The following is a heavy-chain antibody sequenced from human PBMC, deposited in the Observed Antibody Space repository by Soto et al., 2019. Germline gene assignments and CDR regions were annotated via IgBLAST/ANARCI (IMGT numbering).Heavy chain of an antibody. J-gene: IGHJ3*02. CDR2: IYYSGST. V-gene: IGHV4-59*08. D-gene: IGHD2-15*01. CDR3: ASHPKYCSGGSCYSLAFDI. CDR1: GGSISSYY. Sequence: PSETLSLTCTVSGGSISSYYWSWIRQPPGKGLEWIRYIYYSGSTNYNPSLKSRVTISVDTSKNQFSLKLSSVTAADTAVYYCASHPKYCSGGSCYSLAFDIWGQGTMVTVSS.